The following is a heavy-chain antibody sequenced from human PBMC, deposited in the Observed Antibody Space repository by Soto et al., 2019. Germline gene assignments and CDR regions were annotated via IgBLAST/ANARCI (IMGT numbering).Heavy chain of an antibody. V-gene: IGHV4-30-2*01. CDR1: GGSISSGGYS. CDR3: ARGGTMVRGVTNWFDP. J-gene: IGHJ5*02. D-gene: IGHD3-10*01. CDR2: IYHSGST. Sequence: PSETLSLTCAVSGGSISSGGYSWSWIRQPPGKGLEWIGYIYHSGSTYYNPSLKGRVTISVDRSKNQFSLKLSSVTAADTAVYYCARGGTMVRGVTNWFDPWGQGTLVTVSS.